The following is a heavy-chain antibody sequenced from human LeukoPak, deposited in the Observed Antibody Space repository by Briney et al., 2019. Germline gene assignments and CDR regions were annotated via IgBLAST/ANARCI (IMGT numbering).Heavy chain of an antibody. CDR2: ISSSSGTI. CDR1: GFTFSSYA. CDR3: TRRFGY. J-gene: IGHJ4*02. V-gene: IGHV3-48*02. Sequence: GGSLRLSCAASGFTFSSYAMHWVRQAPGKGLEWVSYISSSSGTIYYADSVKGRFTISRDNAKNSLYQQVNSLRDEDTAVYYCTRRFGYWGRGTLVTVSS.